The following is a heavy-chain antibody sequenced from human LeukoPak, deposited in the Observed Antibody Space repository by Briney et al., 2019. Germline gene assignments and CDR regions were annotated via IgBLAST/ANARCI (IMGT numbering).Heavy chain of an antibody. J-gene: IGHJ6*02. V-gene: IGHV3-21*01. CDR3: ARDSAGDSYYDFWSGPSYGMDV. D-gene: IGHD3-3*01. Sequence: GGSLRLSCAASGFTFSSYSMNWVRQAPGKGLEWVSSISSSSSYIYYADSVKGRFTISRGNAKNSLYLQMNSLRAEDTAVYYCARDSAGDSYYDFWSGPSYGMDVWGQGTTVTVSS. CDR1: GFTFSSYS. CDR2: ISSSSSYI.